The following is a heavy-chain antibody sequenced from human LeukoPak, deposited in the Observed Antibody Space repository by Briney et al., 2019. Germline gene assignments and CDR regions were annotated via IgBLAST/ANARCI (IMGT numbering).Heavy chain of an antibody. V-gene: IGHV1-18*01. Sequence: ASVTVSCKASGYTFTSYGISWVRQAPGQGREGMGWISAYNGNTNYAQKLQGRVTMTTDTSTSTAYMELRSLRSDDTAVYYCARGGYYYDSNYFDYWGQGTLVTVSS. D-gene: IGHD3-22*01. CDR3: ARGGYYYDSNYFDY. J-gene: IGHJ4*02. CDR2: ISAYNGNT. CDR1: GYTFTSYG.